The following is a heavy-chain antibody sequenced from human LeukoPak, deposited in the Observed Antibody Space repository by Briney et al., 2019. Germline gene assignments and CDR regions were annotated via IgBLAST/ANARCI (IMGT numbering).Heavy chain of an antibody. CDR2: IFYSGTT. Sequence: SETLSLTCTVSGGSIASDNYFWSWIRQHPEKGLEWIGYIFYSGTTYYNPSLKSRVTISVDTSKNQFSLKLNSVIAADTAVYYCAREVDEPASADAFDIWGQGTMVTVSS. CDR3: AREVDEPASADAFDI. D-gene: IGHD2-2*01. J-gene: IGHJ3*02. CDR1: GGSIASDNYF. V-gene: IGHV4-31*03.